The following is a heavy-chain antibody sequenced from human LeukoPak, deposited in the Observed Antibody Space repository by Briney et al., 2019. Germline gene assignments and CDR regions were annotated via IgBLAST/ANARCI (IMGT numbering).Heavy chain of an antibody. CDR1: GFTFSSYS. CDR3: AKESTGGGPGYFDY. CDR2: ISSSSSYI. D-gene: IGHD4-17*01. V-gene: IGHV3-21*01. Sequence: PGGSLRLSCAASGFTFSSYSMNWVRQAPGKGLEWVSSISSSSSYIYYADSVKGRFTISRDNAKNSLYLQMNSLRAEDTAVYYCAKESTGGGPGYFDYWGQGTLVTVSS. J-gene: IGHJ4*02.